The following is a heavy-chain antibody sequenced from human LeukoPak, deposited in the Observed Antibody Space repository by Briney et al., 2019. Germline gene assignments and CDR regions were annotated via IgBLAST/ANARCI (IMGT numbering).Heavy chain of an antibody. V-gene: IGHV3-23*01. CDR3: AKDQRWESPHYLDS. J-gene: IGHJ4*02. CDR2: ISASGGST. Sequence: GESLKISCKGSGYSFTSYWIGWVRQMPGKGLEWVSGISASGGSTYYADSVRGRFTISRDNSKNTLYVQMNSLRDEDTAVYYCAKDQRWESPHYLDSWGQGTLVTVSS. D-gene: IGHD1-26*01. CDR1: GYSFTSYW.